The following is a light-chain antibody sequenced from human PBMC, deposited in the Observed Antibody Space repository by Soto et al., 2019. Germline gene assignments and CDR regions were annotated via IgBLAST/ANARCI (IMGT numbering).Light chain of an antibody. V-gene: IGKV3D-20*02. CDR1: QIFSSSY. CDR3: QQRSNWPKLT. J-gene: IGKJ4*01. Sequence: EIVLTQSPATLSLSPGERATLSCSASQIFSSSYLAWYQQKPGQAPRLLIYETSSRATGIPDRFSGSGSGTDFTLTISSLEPEDFAVYYCQQRSNWPKLTFGGGTKVDIK. CDR2: ETS.